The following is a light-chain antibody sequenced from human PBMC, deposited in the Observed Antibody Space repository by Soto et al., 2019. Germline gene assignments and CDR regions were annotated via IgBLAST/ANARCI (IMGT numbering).Light chain of an antibody. CDR3: QHYNNWPPWT. Sequence: EIVMTQSPVTLSVSPGERATLSCRASQSVRSNIAWYQQKPGQVPRLLIYGASTRATGIPARFSGSGSGTEFTLTINSLQSEDFAVYYCQHYNNWPPWTFGQGTKVEIK. J-gene: IGKJ1*01. V-gene: IGKV3-15*01. CDR1: QSVRSN. CDR2: GAS.